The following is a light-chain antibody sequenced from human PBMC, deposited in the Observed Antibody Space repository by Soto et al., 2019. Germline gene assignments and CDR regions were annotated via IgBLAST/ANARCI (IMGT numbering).Light chain of an antibody. V-gene: IGKV3D-15*01. CDR1: QSVSGN. Sequence: EIVMTQSPATLSVSPGERVTLSCRATQSVSGNLAWYQQKPGQAPRLLIYGASTRATGIPARFSGSGSKKEFTLTISSLPSEDFAVYYCQQYNNWPWTFGQGTKVEIK. CDR2: GAS. J-gene: IGKJ1*01. CDR3: QQYNNWPWT.